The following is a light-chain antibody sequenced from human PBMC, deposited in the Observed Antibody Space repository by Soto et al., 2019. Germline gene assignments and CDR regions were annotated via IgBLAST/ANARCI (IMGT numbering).Light chain of an antibody. Sequence: ELVLTQSPGTLSLSPGERATLSCRASQSVSNNYVAWYQQKPGQAPRPLIFGASNRATGIPDRFSGSGSGTDFTLTISRLEPEDFAVYYCQQYGSSGTFGQGTKVDIK. V-gene: IGKV3-20*01. CDR2: GAS. J-gene: IGKJ1*01. CDR3: QQYGSSGT. CDR1: QSVSNNY.